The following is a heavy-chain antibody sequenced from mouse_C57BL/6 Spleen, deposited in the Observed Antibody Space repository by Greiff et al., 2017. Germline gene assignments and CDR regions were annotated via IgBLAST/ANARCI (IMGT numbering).Heavy chain of an antibody. Sequence: VQLQQPGAELVRPGSSVKLSCKASGYTFTSYWMDWVKQRPGQGLEWIGNIYPSDSETHYNQKFKDKATLTVDKSSSTAYMQLSSLTSEDSAVFCGERGGDGGYYFDYWGQGTTLTVSS. J-gene: IGHJ2*01. CDR1: GYTFTSYW. D-gene: IGHD3-3*01. CDR3: ERGGDGGYYFDY. V-gene: IGHV1-61*01. CDR2: IYPSDSET.